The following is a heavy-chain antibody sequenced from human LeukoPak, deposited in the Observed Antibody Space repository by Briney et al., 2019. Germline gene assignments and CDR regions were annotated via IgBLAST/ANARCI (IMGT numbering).Heavy chain of an antibody. J-gene: IGHJ4*02. D-gene: IGHD3-22*01. Sequence: GGSLRLSCAASGFTFSSYAMSWVRQAPGKGLEWVSAISGSGGSTYYADSVKGRFTISRDNSKNTLYPQMNSLRAEDTAVYYCAKDGTGSSGYSLDYWGQGTLVTVSS. CDR3: AKDGTGSSGYSLDY. CDR2: ISGSGGST. V-gene: IGHV3-23*01. CDR1: GFTFSSYA.